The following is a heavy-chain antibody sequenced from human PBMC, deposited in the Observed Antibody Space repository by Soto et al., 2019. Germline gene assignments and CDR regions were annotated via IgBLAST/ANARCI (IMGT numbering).Heavy chain of an antibody. J-gene: IGHJ5*02. D-gene: IGHD6-13*01. CDR3: ARDRVEYSSSWSPSGWFDP. CDR1: GYSISSGYY. CDR2: IYHSGST. V-gene: IGHV4-38-2*02. Sequence: KPSETLSLTCAVSGYSISSGYYWGWIRQPPGKGLEWIGSIYHSGSTYYNPSLKSRVTISVDTSKNQFSLKLSSVTAADTAVYYCARDRVEYSSSWSPSGWFDPWGQGTLVTVSS.